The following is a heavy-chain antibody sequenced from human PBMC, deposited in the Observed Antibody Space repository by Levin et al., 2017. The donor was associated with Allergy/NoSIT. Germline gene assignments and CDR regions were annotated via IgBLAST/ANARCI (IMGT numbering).Heavy chain of an antibody. D-gene: IGHD5-18*01. Sequence: ASVKVSCKASGYTFTGYYMHWVRQAPGQGLEWMGCINPNSGGTNYAQKFQGRVTMTRDTSISTAYMELSRLRSDDTAVYYCARGGYSYVRQNDPFDYWGQGTQVTVSS. CDR1: GYTFTGYY. J-gene: IGHJ4*02. CDR3: ARGGYSYVRQNDPFDY. V-gene: IGHV1-2*02. CDR2: INPNSGGT.